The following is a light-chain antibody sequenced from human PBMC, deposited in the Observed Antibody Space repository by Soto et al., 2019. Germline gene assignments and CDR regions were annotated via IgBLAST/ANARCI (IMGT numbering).Light chain of an antibody. CDR2: AAS. V-gene: IGKV1-39*01. CDR3: QQSYSTPYT. CDR1: QSISTY. J-gene: IGKJ2*01. Sequence: DIQMTQSPFSLSASVGDRVTITCRASQSISTYLNWYQHKPGKAPKLLIHAASSLQSGVPSRFSGSGSGTDFTLTISSLQPADFATYYCQQSYSTPYTFGQGTKVDIK.